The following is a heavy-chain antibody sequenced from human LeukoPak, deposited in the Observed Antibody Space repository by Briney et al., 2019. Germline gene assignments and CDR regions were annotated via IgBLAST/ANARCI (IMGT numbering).Heavy chain of an antibody. Sequence: GGSLRLSCAASGFTFSSYSMNWVRQAPGKGLEWVSSISSSSSYIYYADSVKGRFTISRDNAKNSLYLHMNSLRAEDTAVYYCARGPVRSSWYNGPDDYWGQGTLVTVSS. CDR2: ISSSSSYI. D-gene: IGHD6-13*01. CDR1: GFTFSSYS. V-gene: IGHV3-21*01. J-gene: IGHJ4*02. CDR3: ARGPVRSSWYNGPDDY.